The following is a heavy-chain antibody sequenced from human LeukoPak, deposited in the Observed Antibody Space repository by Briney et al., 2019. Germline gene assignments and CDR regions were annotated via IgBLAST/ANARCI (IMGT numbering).Heavy chain of an antibody. V-gene: IGHV4-39*01. D-gene: IGHD2-2*01. CDR2: IYYSGST. CDR3: ATPAYCTSTSCSGQYYYYYYMDV. CDR1: GGSISSNSYY. Sequence: SETLSLTCTVSGGSISSNSYYWVWIRQPPGKGLEWIGSIYYSGSTYYNPSLKSRVTISVDTSKTQFSLKLTSVTAADTAAYYCATPAYCTSTSCSGQYYYYYYMDVWGKGTTVTVSS. J-gene: IGHJ6*03.